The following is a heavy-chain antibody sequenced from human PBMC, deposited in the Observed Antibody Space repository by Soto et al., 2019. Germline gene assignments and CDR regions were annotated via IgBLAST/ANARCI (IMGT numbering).Heavy chain of an antibody. J-gene: IGHJ4*02. CDR1: GFTVSSNY. V-gene: IGHV3-53*01. D-gene: IGHD1-1*01. CDR2: IYRGGST. Sequence: EVQLVESGGGLIQPGGSLRLSCAASGFTVSSNYMCWVRQAPGTGLEWIGLIYRGGSTYYVDSVKGSFTISRDNPKNTLYLQMNTLRAEDTAVYYCATLTTTGAPNWGQGTLVTVSS. CDR3: ATLTTTGAPN.